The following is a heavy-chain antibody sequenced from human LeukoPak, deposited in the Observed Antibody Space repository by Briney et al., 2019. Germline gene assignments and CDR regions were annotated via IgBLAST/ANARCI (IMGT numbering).Heavy chain of an antibody. D-gene: IGHD3-10*01. CDR2: KKQDGSRE. CDR3: ARDYYASGSYDY. CDR1: GFTFSSYW. J-gene: IGHJ4*02. Sequence: GGSLRLSCATSGFTFSSYWMSWVRQAPGKGLELVANKKQDGSREYYVDSVKGRFTISRDNAKNSLFLQMNSLRAEDTAVFYCARDYYASGSYDYWGQGTLVTVSS. V-gene: IGHV3-7*04.